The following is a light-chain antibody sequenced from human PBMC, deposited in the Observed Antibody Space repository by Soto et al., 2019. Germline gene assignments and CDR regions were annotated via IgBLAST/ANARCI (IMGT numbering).Light chain of an antibody. J-gene: IGKJ4*01. V-gene: IGKV3-11*01. CDR1: QSVNTF. CDR2: DAS. Sequence: EVVLTQSPGTLSLSPGEGATLSCRASQSVNTFLAWYQQKPGQAPRLLIYDASNRATGIPARFSGSGFGTDFSLTISSLEPEDFAVYYCQQRSSWPLTFGGGTKVEIK. CDR3: QQRSSWPLT.